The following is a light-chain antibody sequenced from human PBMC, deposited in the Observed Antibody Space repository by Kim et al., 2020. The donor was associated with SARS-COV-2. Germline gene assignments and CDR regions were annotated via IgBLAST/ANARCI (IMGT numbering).Light chain of an antibody. V-gene: IGKV3-11*01. CDR1: PNVYNY. CDR2: DVS. J-gene: IGKJ5*01. Sequence: SLAPGDRATFSCRASPNVYNYLAWYQQRPGQSPILLIFDVSSRAPGIPARFSGSASGTDFTLTITILEPEDFASYYCQHRNSRVTFGQGTRLEIK. CDR3: QHRNSRVT.